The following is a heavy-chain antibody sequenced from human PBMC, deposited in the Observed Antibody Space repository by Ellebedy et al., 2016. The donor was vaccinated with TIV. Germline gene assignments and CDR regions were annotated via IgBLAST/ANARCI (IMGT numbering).Heavy chain of an antibody. Sequence: GRFTISRDDSQSTLYLQMDSLTAEDTATYYCARKTAQRFDLWGQGTLVTVSA. J-gene: IGHJ4*02. CDR3: ARKTAQRFDL. D-gene: IGHD6-25*01. V-gene: IGHV3-30*07.